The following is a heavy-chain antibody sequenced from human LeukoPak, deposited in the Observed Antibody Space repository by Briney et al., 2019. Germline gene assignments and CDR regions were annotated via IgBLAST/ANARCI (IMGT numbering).Heavy chain of an antibody. Sequence: GGPLRLSCAASGFTFSSYAMHWVRQAPGKGLEWVAVISYDGSNKYYADSVKGRFTISRDNSKNTLYLQMNSLRAEDTAVYYCARGSRGAKYYYDSSGYYYVPSDYWGQGTLVTVSS. CDR1: GFTFSSYA. V-gene: IGHV3-30-3*01. D-gene: IGHD3-22*01. J-gene: IGHJ4*02. CDR2: ISYDGSNK. CDR3: ARGSRGAKYYYDSSGYYYVPSDY.